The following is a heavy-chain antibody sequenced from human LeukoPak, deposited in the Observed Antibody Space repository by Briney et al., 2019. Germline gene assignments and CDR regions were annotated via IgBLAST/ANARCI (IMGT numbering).Heavy chain of an antibody. J-gene: IGHJ4*02. Sequence: GGSLRLSCAASGFTFSDHYMSWIRQAPGKGLEWLSYISSSATTIYYADSVKGRFTISRDNAKNPLYLQMNSLRAEDTAIYYCARILGGIGYWGQGTLVTVSS. CDR1: GFTFSDHY. D-gene: IGHD1-26*01. CDR3: ARILGGIGY. CDR2: ISSSATTI. V-gene: IGHV3-11*01.